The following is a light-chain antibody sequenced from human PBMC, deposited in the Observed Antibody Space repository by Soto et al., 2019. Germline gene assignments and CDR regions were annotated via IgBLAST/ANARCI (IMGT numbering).Light chain of an antibody. CDR1: SSDVGIYNY. Sequence: QSALTQPASVSGSPGQSITVSCTGTSSDVGIYNYVSWFQQRPGEAPKLMIYEVSKRPSGVSNRFSGSKSGNTASLTISGLQAEDEADYYCSSYTSAITLVIGGGTKLTVL. CDR2: EVS. J-gene: IGLJ2*01. V-gene: IGLV2-14*01. CDR3: SSYTSAITLV.